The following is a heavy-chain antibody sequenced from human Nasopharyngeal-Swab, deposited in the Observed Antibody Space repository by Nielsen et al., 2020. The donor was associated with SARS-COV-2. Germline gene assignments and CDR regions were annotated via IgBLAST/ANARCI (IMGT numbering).Heavy chain of an antibody. J-gene: IGHJ5*02. CDR1: GYTLTELS. CDR3: ATAPPMVVTPPWWFDP. D-gene: IGHD4-23*01. CDR2: FDPEDGET. Sequence: ALVKVSCKVSGYTLTELSMHWVRQAPGKGLEWMGGFDPEDGETIYAQKFQGRVTMTEDTSTDTAYMELSSLRSEDTAVYYCATAPPMVVTPPWWFDPWGQGTLVTVSS. V-gene: IGHV1-24*01.